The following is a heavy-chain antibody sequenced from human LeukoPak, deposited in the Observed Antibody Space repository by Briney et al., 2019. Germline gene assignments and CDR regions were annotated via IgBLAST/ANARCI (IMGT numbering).Heavy chain of an antibody. V-gene: IGHV4-39*01. Sequence: PSETLSLTCTVCGGSISSSSYYWGWIRQPPGKGLEWIGSIYYSGSTYYNPSLKSRVTISVDTSKNQFSLKLSSVTAADTAVYYCASRYCSRTSCQRRSFDYWGQGTLVTVSS. CDR1: GGSISSSSYY. J-gene: IGHJ4*02. CDR3: ASRYCSRTSCQRRSFDY. CDR2: IYYSGST. D-gene: IGHD2-2*01.